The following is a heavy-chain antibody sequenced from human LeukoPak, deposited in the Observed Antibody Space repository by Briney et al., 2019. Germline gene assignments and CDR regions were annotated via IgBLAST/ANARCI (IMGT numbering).Heavy chain of an antibody. V-gene: IGHV4-59*01. CDR2: IYYSGST. J-gene: IGHJ3*02. CDR3: ARDASMGVFDI. D-gene: IGHD2-2*01. CDR1: GGSISSYY. Sequence: SETLSLTCTVSGGSISSYYWSWIRQPPGKGLEWIGYIYYSGSTNYSPSLKSRVTISVDTSKNQFSLKLSSVTAADTAVYYCARDASMGVFDIWGQGTMVTVSS.